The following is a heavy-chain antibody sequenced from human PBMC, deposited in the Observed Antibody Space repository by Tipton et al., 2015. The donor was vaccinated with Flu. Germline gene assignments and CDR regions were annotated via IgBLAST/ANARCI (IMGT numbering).Heavy chain of an antibody. CDR1: GYTFTSYD. V-gene: IGHV1-8*01. CDR2: MNPNSGNT. J-gene: IGHJ4*02. Sequence: QVQLVQSGAEVKKPGASVKVSCKASGYTFTSYDINWVRQATGQGLEWMGWMNPNSGNTGYAQKFQGRVTMTRNTSISTAYMELSSLRSEDTAVYYCARALSRRVTRYCSGGSCYCYYFDYWGQGTLVTVSS. CDR3: ARALSRRVTRYCSGGSCYCYYFDY. D-gene: IGHD2-15*01.